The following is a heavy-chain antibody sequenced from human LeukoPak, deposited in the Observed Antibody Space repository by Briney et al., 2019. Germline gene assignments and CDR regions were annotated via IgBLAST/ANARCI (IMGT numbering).Heavy chain of an antibody. CDR3: ARDRAGGWFDP. CDR2: IYTSGST. CDR1: GGSISSGSYY. J-gene: IGHJ5*02. V-gene: IGHV4-61*02. Sequence: PSETLSLTCTVSGGSISSGSYYWSWIRQPAGKGLEWIGRIYTSGSTNYNPSLKSRATISVDTSKNQFSLKLSSVTAADTAVYYCARDRAGGWFDPWGQGTLVTVSS. D-gene: IGHD3-10*01.